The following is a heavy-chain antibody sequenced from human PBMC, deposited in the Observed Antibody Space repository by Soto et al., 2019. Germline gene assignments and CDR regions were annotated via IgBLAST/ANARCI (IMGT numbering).Heavy chain of an antibody. J-gene: IGHJ4*02. CDR2: IYYSGST. V-gene: IGHV4-59*01. D-gene: IGHD5-18*01. CDR1: GGSISSYY. CDR3: ARASRKNYGYPSYFDY. Sequence: SETLSLTCTVSGGSISSYYWSWIRQPPGKGLEWIGYIYYSGSTNYNPSLKSRVTISVDTSKNQFSLKLSAVTAADTAVYYCARASRKNYGYPSYFDYWGQVTLVT.